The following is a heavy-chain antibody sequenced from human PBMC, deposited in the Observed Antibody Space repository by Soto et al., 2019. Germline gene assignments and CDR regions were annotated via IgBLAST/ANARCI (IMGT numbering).Heavy chain of an antibody. Sequence: EVQLVESGGGLVKPGGSLRLSCAASGFTFSSYSMNWVRQAPGKGLEWVSSISSSSSYIYYADSVKGRFTISGDNAKNSLYLQMNSLRAEDTAVYYCARDGDSGPPGYYYYYYGMDVWGQGTTVTVSS. CDR2: ISSSSSYI. V-gene: IGHV3-21*01. D-gene: IGHD5-12*01. J-gene: IGHJ6*02. CDR1: GFTFSSYS. CDR3: ARDGDSGPPGYYYYYYGMDV.